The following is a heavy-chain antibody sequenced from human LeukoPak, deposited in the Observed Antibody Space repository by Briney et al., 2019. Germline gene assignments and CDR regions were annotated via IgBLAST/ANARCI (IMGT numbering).Heavy chain of an antibody. CDR1: GGSISSDNYS. CDR2: VYTSGST. V-gene: IGHV4-61*02. Sequence: PSGTLSLTCTVSGGSISSDNYSWSWIRQPAGKGLEWIGRVYTSGSTNYNPSLKSRVTISVDTSKKQFSLKLSSVTAADTAVYYCARETSQKGAHYMDVWGKGTTVTISS. J-gene: IGHJ6*03. D-gene: IGHD3-16*01. CDR3: ARETSQKGAHYMDV.